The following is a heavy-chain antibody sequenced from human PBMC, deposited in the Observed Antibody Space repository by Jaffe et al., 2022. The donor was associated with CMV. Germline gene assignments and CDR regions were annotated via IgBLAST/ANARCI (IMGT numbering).Heavy chain of an antibody. CDR2: IYYSGST. J-gene: IGHJ5*02. D-gene: IGHD1-26*01. Sequence: QLQLQESGPGLVKPSETLSLTCTVSGGSISSSSYYWGWIRQPPGKGLEWIGSIYYSGSTYYNPSLKSRVTISVDTSKNQFSLKLSSVTAADTAVYYCARQRSYLIYNWFDPWGQGTLVTVSS. CDR3: ARQRSYLIYNWFDP. CDR1: GGSISSSSYY. V-gene: IGHV4-39*01.